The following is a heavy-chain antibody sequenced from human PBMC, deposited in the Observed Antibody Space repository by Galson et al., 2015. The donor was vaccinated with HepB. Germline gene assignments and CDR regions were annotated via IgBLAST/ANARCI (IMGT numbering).Heavy chain of an antibody. V-gene: IGHV1-24*01. CDR3: ATDLWFGELSLDGI. Sequence: SVKVSCKVSGYTLTELSMHWVRQAPGKGLEWMGGFDPEDGETIYAQKFQGRVTMTEDTSTDTAYMELSSLRSEDTAVYYCATDLWFGELSLDGIWGQRTMVTVSS. J-gene: IGHJ3*02. D-gene: IGHD3-10*01. CDR2: FDPEDGET. CDR1: GYTLTELS.